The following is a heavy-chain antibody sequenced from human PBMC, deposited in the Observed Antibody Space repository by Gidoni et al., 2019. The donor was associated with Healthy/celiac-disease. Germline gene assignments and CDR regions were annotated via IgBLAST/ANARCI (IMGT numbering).Heavy chain of an antibody. D-gene: IGHD6-19*01. J-gene: IGHJ3*02. V-gene: IGHV3-53*01. CDR1: GFTVSSNY. Sequence: EVQLVESGGGLIQPGGSLRLSCAASGFTVSSNYMSWVRQAPGKGLEWVSVIYSGGSTYYADSVKGRFTISRDNSKNTLYLQMNSLRAEDTAVYYCAREHSSGWYGDAFDIWGQVTMVTVSS. CDR2: IYSGGST. CDR3: AREHSSGWYGDAFDI.